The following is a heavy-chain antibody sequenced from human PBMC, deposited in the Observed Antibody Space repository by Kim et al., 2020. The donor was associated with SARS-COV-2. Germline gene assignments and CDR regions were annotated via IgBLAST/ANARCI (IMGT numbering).Heavy chain of an antibody. CDR3: ASKATEYYDILTGYYDY. V-gene: IGHV3-53*01. J-gene: IGHJ4*02. D-gene: IGHD3-9*01. CDR1: GFTVSSNY. Sequence: GGSLRLSCVASGFTVSSNYMSWVRQAPGKGLEWVSVIYSGGSTYYADSVKGRFTISRDNSKNTLYLQMNSLRAEDTAVYYCASKATEYYDILTGYYDYWGQGTLVTVSS. CDR2: IYSGGST.